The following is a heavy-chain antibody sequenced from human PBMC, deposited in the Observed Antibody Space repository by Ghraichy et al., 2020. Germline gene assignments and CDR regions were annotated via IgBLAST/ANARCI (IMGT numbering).Heavy chain of an antibody. CDR1: GFIFSSYA. CDR3: ARASAIGYYYYGMDV. J-gene: IGHJ6*02. CDR2: ISGSGTST. V-gene: IGHV3-23*01. Sequence: GESLNISCAASGFIFSSYAMFWVRQAPGKGLEWVSAISGSGTSTYYADSVKGRFTISRDNSKNTLYLQMNILRAEDTAVDYCARASAIGYYYYGMDVWGQGTTVTVSS. D-gene: IGHD2-21*02.